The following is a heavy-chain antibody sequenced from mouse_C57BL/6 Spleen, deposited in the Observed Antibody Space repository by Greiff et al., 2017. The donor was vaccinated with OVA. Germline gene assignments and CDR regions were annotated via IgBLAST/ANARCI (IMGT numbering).Heavy chain of an antibody. CDR3: AREGIYYGYDRAMDY. Sequence: DVQLVESGGGLVKPGGSLKLSCAASGFTFSSYAMSWVRQTPEKRLEWVATISDGGSYTYYPDNVKGRFTISRDNAKNNLYLQMSHLKSEDTAMYYCAREGIYYGYDRAMDYWGQGTSVTVSS. J-gene: IGHJ4*01. CDR2: ISDGGSYT. D-gene: IGHD2-2*01. V-gene: IGHV5-4*01. CDR1: GFTFSSYA.